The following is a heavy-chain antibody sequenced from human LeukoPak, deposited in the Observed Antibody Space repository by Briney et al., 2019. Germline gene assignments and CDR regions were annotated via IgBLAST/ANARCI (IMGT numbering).Heavy chain of an antibody. CDR1: GXTFTNYD. Sequence: QSGGSLRLSCAASGXTFTNYDMHWVRQVTGKGLEWVSAIGIAGDTYYPGSVRGRFTISRENAKNSLYLQMNSLRDGDTAVYYCVRGGSGWYYFDYWGQGTLVTVSS. D-gene: IGHD6-19*01. CDR3: VRGGSGWYYFDY. J-gene: IGHJ4*02. V-gene: IGHV3-13*04. CDR2: IGIAGDT.